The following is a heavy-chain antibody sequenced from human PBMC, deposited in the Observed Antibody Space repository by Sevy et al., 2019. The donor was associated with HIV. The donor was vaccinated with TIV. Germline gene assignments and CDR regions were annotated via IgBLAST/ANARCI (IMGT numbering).Heavy chain of an antibody. J-gene: IGHJ6*02. V-gene: IGHV3-30-3*01. D-gene: IGHD4-17*01. CDR2: ISFDGSDK. CDR3: ARPRANYVDHYFFFAMDV. CDR1: GFAFTNYFA. Sequence: GGSLRLSCAASGFAFTNYFAMHWVRQAPGKGLEWVALISFDGSDKYYADSVKGRFTISRDNLKNTLFLQMNSLKTEETAVYYCARPRANYVDHYFFFAMDVWGQGTTVTVSS.